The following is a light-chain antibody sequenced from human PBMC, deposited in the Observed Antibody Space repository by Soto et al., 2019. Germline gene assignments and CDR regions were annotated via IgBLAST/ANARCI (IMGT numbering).Light chain of an antibody. J-gene: IGLJ1*01. V-gene: IGLV2-14*01. CDR2: DVS. CDR3: SSYTSTTLLV. Sequence: QSALTQPASVSGSPGQSITISCTGTSSDVGGYNYVSWYQQHPGKAPKLLIYDVSNRPSGVSNRFSGSKSGNMASLTISGLQSEDEADYYCSSYTSTTLLVFGTGTKVTVL. CDR1: SSDVGGYNY.